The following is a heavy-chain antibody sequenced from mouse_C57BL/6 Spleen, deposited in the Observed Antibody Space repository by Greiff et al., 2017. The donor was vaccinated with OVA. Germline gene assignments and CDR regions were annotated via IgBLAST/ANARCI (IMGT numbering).Heavy chain of an antibody. D-gene: IGHD1-1*01. CDR3: ARNYGSSNPFDY. CDR1: GFTFSDYG. CDR2: ISSGSSTI. Sequence: EVMLVESGGGLVKPGGSLKLSCAASGFTFSDYGMHWVRQAPEKGLEWVAYISSGSSTIYSADTVKGRFTISRDNAKNTLFLQMTSLRSEDTAMYYCARNYGSSNPFDYWGQGTTLTVSS. V-gene: IGHV5-17*01. J-gene: IGHJ2*01.